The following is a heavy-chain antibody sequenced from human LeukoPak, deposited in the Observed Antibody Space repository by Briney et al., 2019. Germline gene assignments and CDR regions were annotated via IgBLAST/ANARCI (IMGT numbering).Heavy chain of an antibody. Sequence: GGSLRLSCAASGFTFSSYGMHWVRQAPGKGLEWVAFIRYDGSNKYYADSVKGRFTISRDNSKNTLYLQMNSPRAEDTAVYYCAKDRCSNGVGCYYYYMDVWGKGTTVTISS. CDR3: AKDRCSNGVGCYYYYMDV. V-gene: IGHV3-30*02. D-gene: IGHD2-8*01. CDR1: GFTFSSYG. J-gene: IGHJ6*03. CDR2: IRYDGSNK.